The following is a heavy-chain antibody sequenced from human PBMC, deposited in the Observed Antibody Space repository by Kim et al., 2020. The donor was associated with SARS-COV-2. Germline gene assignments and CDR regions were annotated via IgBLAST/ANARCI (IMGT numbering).Heavy chain of an antibody. Sequence: NGGSTGYADSVKGRFTISRDKTKNSLYLQMNSLRAEDTALYHCASMGGPGYWGQGTLVTVSS. CDR2: NGGST. D-gene: IGHD1-26*01. J-gene: IGHJ4*02. CDR3: ASMGGPGY. V-gene: IGHV3-20*01.